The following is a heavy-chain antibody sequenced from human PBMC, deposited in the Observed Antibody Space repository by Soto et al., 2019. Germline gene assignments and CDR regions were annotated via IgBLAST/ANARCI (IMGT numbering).Heavy chain of an antibody. CDR2: INPNSGGT. D-gene: IGHD6-19*01. Sequence: GASVKVSCKASGYTFTGYYMHWVRQAPGQGLEWMGWINPNSGGTNYAQKFQGWVTMTRDTSISTAYMELSRLRSDDTAVYYCARDLWGSGWPYYYYGMDVWGQGTTVTVSS. CDR3: ARDLWGSGWPYYYYGMDV. J-gene: IGHJ6*02. V-gene: IGHV1-2*04. CDR1: GYTFTGYY.